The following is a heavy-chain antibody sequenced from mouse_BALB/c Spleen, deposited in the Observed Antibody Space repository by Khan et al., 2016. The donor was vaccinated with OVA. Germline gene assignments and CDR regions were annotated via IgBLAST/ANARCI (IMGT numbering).Heavy chain of an antibody. Sequence: VQLKQSGTVLARPGASVKMSCKASGYTFTSYWMHWVKQRPGQGLEWIGDIYPGNTDTNYNQKFKGKAKLTAVTSTSTAYMELSSLTNEDSAVYYCTRRNWDVAWFAYRGQGTLVTVSA. CDR2: IYPGNTDT. CDR1: GYTFTSYW. CDR3: TRRNWDVAWFAY. J-gene: IGHJ3*01. D-gene: IGHD4-1*01. V-gene: IGHV1-5*01.